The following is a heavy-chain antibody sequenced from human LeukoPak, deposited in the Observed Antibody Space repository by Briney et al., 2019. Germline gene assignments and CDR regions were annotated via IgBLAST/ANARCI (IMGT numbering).Heavy chain of an antibody. J-gene: IGHJ1*01. Sequence: GGSLRLSCAASGFTFSNYNMNWVRQAPGKGLEWVSYITTSSSTIYCADSVKGRFTISRDNAKNSPYLQMNSLRAEDTAVYYCASGRYCSSTSCYPSGYFQHWGQGTLVTVSS. CDR3: ASGRYCSSTSCYPSGYFQH. CDR2: ITTSSSTI. CDR1: GFTFSNYN. D-gene: IGHD2-2*01. V-gene: IGHV3-48*01.